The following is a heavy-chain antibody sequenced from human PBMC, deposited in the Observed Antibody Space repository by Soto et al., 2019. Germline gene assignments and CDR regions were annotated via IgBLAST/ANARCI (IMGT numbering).Heavy chain of an antibody. CDR2: IYYSGST. CDR1: GGSITGYY. Sequence: SETLSLTCTVSGGSITGYYWSWIRQPPGKGPEWIGYIYYSGSTNYNPSLKSRVTISADTSKNQFSLRLSSVTAADTAVYYCARLEKYYYYMDVWGKGTTVTVSS. D-gene: IGHD1-1*01. V-gene: IGHV4-59*01. CDR3: ARLEKYYYYMDV. J-gene: IGHJ6*03.